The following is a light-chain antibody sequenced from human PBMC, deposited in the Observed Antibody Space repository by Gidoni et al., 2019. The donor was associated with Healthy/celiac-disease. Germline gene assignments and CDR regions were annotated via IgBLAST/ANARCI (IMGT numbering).Light chain of an antibody. V-gene: IGKV3-11*01. CDR1: QSVSSN. CDR3: QQRSNWPPIT. J-gene: IGKJ5*01. CDR2: VAS. Sequence: DILLTQSPATLSWSPGERATLSCRASQSVSSNFSWYQQKPGPAPRFLIYVASNSATGIPATFSVSGSETDITLTIRSREPEKFAGYYCQQRSNWPPITFGQXTRLEIK.